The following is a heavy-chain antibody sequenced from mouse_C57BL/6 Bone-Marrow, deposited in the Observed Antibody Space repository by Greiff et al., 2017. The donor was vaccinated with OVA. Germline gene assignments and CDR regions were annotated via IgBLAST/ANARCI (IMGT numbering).Heavy chain of an antibody. D-gene: IGHD1-1*01. CDR3: ARDAPPYYYGSSYDWYFDV. Sequence: EVHLVESGGGLVQSGRSLRLSCATSGFTFSDFYMEWVRQAPGKGLEWIAASRNKANDYTTEYSASVKGRFIVSRDTSQSILYLQMNALRAEDTAIYYCARDAPPYYYGSSYDWYFDVWGTGTTVTVSS. CDR1: GFTFSDFY. J-gene: IGHJ1*03. V-gene: IGHV7-1*01. CDR2: SRNKANDYTT.